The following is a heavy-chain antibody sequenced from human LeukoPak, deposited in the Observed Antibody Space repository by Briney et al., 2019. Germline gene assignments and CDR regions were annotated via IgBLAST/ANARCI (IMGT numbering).Heavy chain of an antibody. CDR1: GFTFGYYA. Sequence: PGGSLRLSCTPSGFTFGYYAISWVRQAPGKGLEWVGFIRSKAYGVTAEYAASVKGRFTISRDDSKSIAYLQMNSLKTEDTAVYYCTRVYYDSSGYYYVLFYFDYSGQGTLVTVSS. D-gene: IGHD3-22*01. CDR2: IRSKAYGVTA. CDR3: TRVYYDSSGYYYVLFYFDY. J-gene: IGHJ4*02. V-gene: IGHV3-49*04.